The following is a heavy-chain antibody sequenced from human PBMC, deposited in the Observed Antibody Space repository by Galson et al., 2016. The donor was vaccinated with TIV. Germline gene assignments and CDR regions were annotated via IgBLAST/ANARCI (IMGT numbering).Heavy chain of an antibody. D-gene: IGHD4-17*01. CDR2: IYLGGSLI. CDR3: ARQNDYGDYRGDAFDI. Sequence: QSGAEVKKPGESLKISCKGSGYRFTSSWIGWVRQMPGKGLEWMGIIYLGGSLIRYRPSFQGQVTISADKSINIVYLEWSSLKASDTAMYYCARQNDYGDYRGDAFDIWGQGTMVTVS. CDR1: GYRFTSSW. J-gene: IGHJ3*02. V-gene: IGHV5-51*01.